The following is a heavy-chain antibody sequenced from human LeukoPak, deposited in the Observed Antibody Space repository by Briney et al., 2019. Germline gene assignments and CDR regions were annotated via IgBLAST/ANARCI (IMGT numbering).Heavy chain of an antibody. J-gene: IGHJ3*02. CDR3: AKVYNWNDMGAFDI. D-gene: IGHD1-1*01. Sequence: PGRSLRLSWAASGFTFDDYAMHWVRQAPEKGLEWVSGISWNSGSIGYADSVKGRFTISRDNAKNSLYLQMNSLRAEDTALYYCAKVYNWNDMGAFDIWGQGTMVTVSS. CDR2: ISWNSGSI. V-gene: IGHV3-9*01. CDR1: GFTFDDYA.